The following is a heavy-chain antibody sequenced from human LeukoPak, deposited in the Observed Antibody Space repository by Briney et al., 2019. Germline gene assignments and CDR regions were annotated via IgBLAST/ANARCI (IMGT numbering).Heavy chain of an antibody. CDR3: AKLKAATRWFDP. V-gene: IGHV4-39*01. CDR1: GGSISSSNYY. D-gene: IGHD2-15*01. CDR2: IYYSGNT. J-gene: IGHJ5*02. Sequence: PSETLSLTCTVSGGSISSSNYYWGWIRQPPGKGLECIGSIYYSGNTYYNPSLKSRVTVSVDTSKNQFSLKLSSVTAADTAVYYCAKLKAATRWFDPWGQGTLVTVSS.